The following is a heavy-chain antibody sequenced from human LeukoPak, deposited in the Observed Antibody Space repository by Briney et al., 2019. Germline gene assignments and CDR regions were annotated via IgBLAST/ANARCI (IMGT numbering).Heavy chain of an antibody. V-gene: IGHV3-9*01. CDR2: ISWNSGSI. J-gene: IGHJ4*02. CDR3: AKDRHVDIVATILDY. CDR1: GFTFDDYA. D-gene: IGHD5-12*01. Sequence: GGSLRLSCAASGFTFDDYAMHWVRQAPGKGLEWVSGISWNSGSIGYADSVKGRFAISRDNAKNSLYLQMNSLRAEDTALYYCAKDRHVDIVATILDYWGQGTLVTVSS.